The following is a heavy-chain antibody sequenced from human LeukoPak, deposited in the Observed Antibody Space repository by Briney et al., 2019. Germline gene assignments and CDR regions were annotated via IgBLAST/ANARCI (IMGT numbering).Heavy chain of an antibody. CDR3: ARGRGEQWLAHFDY. J-gene: IGHJ4*02. CDR1: GFTFSSYA. CDR2: ISYDGSNK. Sequence: GGSLRLSCAASGFTFSSYAMHWVRQGPGKGLEWVAVISYDGSNKYYADSVKGRFTISRDNSKNTLYLQMNSLRAEDTAVYYCARGRGEQWLAHFDYWGQGTLVTVSS. D-gene: IGHD6-19*01. V-gene: IGHV3-30*04.